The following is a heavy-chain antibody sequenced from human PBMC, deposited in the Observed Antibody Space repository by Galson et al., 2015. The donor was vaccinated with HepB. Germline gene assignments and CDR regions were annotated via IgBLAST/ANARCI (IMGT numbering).Heavy chain of an antibody. D-gene: IGHD3-22*01. V-gene: IGHV1-18*01. CDR2: TISYNGKT. CDR3: AISRVERLRKAHDYDSSGYYEA. Sequence: SVKVSCKASGNTFSSYGMNWVRQAPGQGLEWLGWTISYNGKTDYGQRFRGRVTMTTDTSTSTAYMEVRSLRYDDSAVYYCAISRVERLRKAHDYDSSGYYEAWGQGTLVTVSS. J-gene: IGHJ5*02. CDR1: GNTFSSYG.